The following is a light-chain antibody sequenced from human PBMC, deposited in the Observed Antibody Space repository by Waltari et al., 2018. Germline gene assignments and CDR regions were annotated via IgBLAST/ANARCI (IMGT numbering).Light chain of an antibody. J-gene: IGKJ4*01. V-gene: IGKV1-NL1*01. Sequence: DIQMTQSPSSLSASVGDTVTITCRASQGISNSLAWYQQKPGEAPKLLLSAASRLESGVPSRFSGSGSGTDYTLTISRLQPEDLATYFCQLYYGDSLTFGGGNKVEIK. CDR3: QLYYGDSLT. CDR1: QGISNS. CDR2: AAS.